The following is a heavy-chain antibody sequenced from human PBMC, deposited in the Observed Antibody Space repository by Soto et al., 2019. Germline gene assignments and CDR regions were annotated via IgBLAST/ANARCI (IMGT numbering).Heavy chain of an antibody. CDR3: ATELAGPYYYDSSGTDY. D-gene: IGHD3-22*01. J-gene: IGHJ4*02. Sequence: QVQLVQSGAEVKKPGSSVKVSCKASGGTFSSYAISWVRQAPGQGLEWMGGIIPIFGTANYAQKFQGRVTITADKSTSTAYMELSSLRSEDTAVYYCATELAGPYYYDSSGTDYWGQGTLVTVSS. V-gene: IGHV1-69*06. CDR1: GGTFSSYA. CDR2: IIPIFGTA.